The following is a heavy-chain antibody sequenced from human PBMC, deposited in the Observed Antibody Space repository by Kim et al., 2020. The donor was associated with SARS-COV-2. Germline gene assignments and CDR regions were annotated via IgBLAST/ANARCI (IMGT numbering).Heavy chain of an antibody. CDR3: AKDLPRSLRWVSSAFDI. CDR2: ISGSGGST. D-gene: IGHD6-13*01. J-gene: IGHJ3*02. Sequence: GGSLRLSCAASGFTFSSYAMSWVRQAPGKGLEWVSAISGSGGSTYYADSVKGRFTISRDNSKNTLYLQMNSLRAEDTAVYYCAKDLPRSLRWVSSAFDIWGQGKMVTVSS. V-gene: IGHV3-23*01. CDR1: GFTFSSYA.